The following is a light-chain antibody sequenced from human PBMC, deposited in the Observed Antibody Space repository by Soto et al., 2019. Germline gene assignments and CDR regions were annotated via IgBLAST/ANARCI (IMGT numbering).Light chain of an antibody. J-gene: IGKJ4*01. CDR1: QGISSY. CDR2: AAS. V-gene: IGKV1-9*01. Sequence: DIQLTQSPSFLSASVGDRVTITCRASQGISSYLAWYQEKPGKAPKLLIYAASTLQSAVPSRFSGSGSGTEFPLTISSLQPEDFATYYCQQLNSYPLTFGGGTKVEIK. CDR3: QQLNSYPLT.